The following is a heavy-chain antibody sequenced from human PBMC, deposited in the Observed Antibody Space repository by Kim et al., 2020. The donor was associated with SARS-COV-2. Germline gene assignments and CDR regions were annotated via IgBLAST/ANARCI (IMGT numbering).Heavy chain of an antibody. V-gene: IGHV4-4*07. CDR2: T. Sequence: TNHHPSPKTRVTMSVGTSKNQFSLKLSSVTAADTAVYYCAREPIAAAGDYWGQGTLVTVSS. D-gene: IGHD6-13*01. J-gene: IGHJ4*02. CDR3: AREPIAAAGDY.